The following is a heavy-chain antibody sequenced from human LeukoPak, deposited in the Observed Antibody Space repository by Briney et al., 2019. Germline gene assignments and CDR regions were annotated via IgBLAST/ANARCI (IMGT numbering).Heavy chain of an antibody. J-gene: IGHJ6*02. CDR2: IYYSGST. CDR3: ARLEVGSSWYGNYYYYGMDV. V-gene: IGHV4-59*08. D-gene: IGHD6-13*01. Sequence: SETLSLTCTVSGGSISSYYWSGIRQPPGKGLEWIGYIYYSGSTNYNPSLESRVTISVDTSKNQFSLKLSSVTAADTAVYYCARLEVGSSWYGNYYYYGMDVWGQGTTVTVSS. CDR1: GGSISSYY.